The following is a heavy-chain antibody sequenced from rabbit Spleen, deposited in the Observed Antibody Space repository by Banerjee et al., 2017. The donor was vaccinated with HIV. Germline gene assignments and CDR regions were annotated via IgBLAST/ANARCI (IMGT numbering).Heavy chain of an antibody. Sequence: QSLEESGGDLVKPGASLTLTCTASGFSFSSSYYMCWVRQVPGKGLELIACINTATGKAVYASWAKGRFTISKTSSTTVTLQMTSLTVADTATYFCARDAGSDAYIDGVFSLWGPGTLVTVS. CDR3: ARDAGSDAYIDGVFSL. CDR2: INTATGKA. CDR1: GFSFSSSYY. J-gene: IGHJ4*01. V-gene: IGHV1S40*01. D-gene: IGHD4-2*01.